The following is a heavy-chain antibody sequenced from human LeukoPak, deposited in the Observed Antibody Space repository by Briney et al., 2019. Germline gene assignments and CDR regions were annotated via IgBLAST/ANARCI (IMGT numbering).Heavy chain of an antibody. CDR3: ARGGSSWYDFVDY. J-gene: IGHJ4*02. CDR1: GFNFSDHY. CDR2: ISSRVSTI. D-gene: IGHD6-13*01. Sequence: PGGSLRLSCAASGFNFSDHYMSWIRPAAGRGREWVSYISSRVSTIYYADSVKGRFTISRDNAKNSLYLQINSLRAEDTAVYYCARGGSSWYDFVDYWGQGTLVTVSS. V-gene: IGHV3-11*01.